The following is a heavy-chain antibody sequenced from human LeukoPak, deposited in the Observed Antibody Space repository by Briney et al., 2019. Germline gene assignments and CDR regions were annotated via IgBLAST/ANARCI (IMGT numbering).Heavy chain of an antibody. V-gene: IGHV1-2*04. D-gene: IGHD6-13*01. CDR1: GYTFTRYY. CDR3: ARGPDIAAAGTGWFDP. CDR2: INPNSGGT. J-gene: IGHJ5*02. Sequence: ASVKVSCKASGYTFTRYYMHWVRQAPGQGLEWMGWINPNSGGTNYAQKFQGWVTMTRDTSISTAYMELSRLRSDDTAVYYCARGPDIAAAGTGWFDPWGQGTLVTVSS.